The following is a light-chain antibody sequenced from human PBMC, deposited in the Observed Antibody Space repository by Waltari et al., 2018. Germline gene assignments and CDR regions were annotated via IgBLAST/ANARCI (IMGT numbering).Light chain of an antibody. V-gene: IGLV1-44*01. J-gene: IGLJ2*01. CDR1: SSNIGSQS. Sequence: QSVLTQPPSVSGTPGQRVSISCSGSSSNIGSQSVNWYQPVPGTAPKLLIYSNNQRPSGVPDRFSGSKSGTSASLAISGLQSEDEADYYCATWDDSLNGLFGGGTKLTVL. CDR2: SNN. CDR3: ATWDDSLNGL.